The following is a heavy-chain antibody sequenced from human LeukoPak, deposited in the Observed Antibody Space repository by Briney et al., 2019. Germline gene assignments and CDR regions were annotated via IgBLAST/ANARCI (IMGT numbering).Heavy chain of an antibody. Sequence: GASVKVSCKASGYTFTSYDINWVRQAPGQGLEWMGWMNPNSGNTGYAQKFQGRVTMTRNTSISTAYMELSSLRSEDTAVYYCARAPYYYDSSGYYDEDYWGQGTLVTVSS. D-gene: IGHD3-22*01. V-gene: IGHV1-8*01. J-gene: IGHJ4*02. CDR1: GYTFTSYD. CDR2: MNPNSGNT. CDR3: ARAPYYYDSSGYYDEDY.